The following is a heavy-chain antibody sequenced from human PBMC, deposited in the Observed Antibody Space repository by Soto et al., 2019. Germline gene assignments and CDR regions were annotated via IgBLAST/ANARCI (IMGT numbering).Heavy chain of an antibody. J-gene: IGHJ4*02. CDR1: GYTFTGYY. CDR2: INPNSGGT. CDR3: ARGEIGYCSGGSCRPDY. V-gene: IGHV1-2*04. Sequence: ASVKVSCKTSGYTFTGYYMHWVRQAPGPGLEWMGWINPNSGGTNYAQKFQGWVTMTRDTSISTAYMELSRLRSDDTAVYYCARGEIGYCSGGSCRPDYWGQGTLVTVSS. D-gene: IGHD2-15*01.